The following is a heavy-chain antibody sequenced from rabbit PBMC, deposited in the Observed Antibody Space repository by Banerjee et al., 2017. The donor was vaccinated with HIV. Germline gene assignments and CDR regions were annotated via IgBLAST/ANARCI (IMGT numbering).Heavy chain of an antibody. D-gene: IGHD2-1*01. V-gene: IGHV1S45*01. CDR1: GFDISNYNM. CDR2: INTLGSA. CDR3: ARRSYNDYGDSYYFNL. Sequence: QEQLKETGGGLVQPEGSLTLTCKASGFDISNYNMQWVRQSPGKGLESIGFINTLGSAYYASWAKGRFTISKTSSTTVTLQMTSLTAADTATYFCARRSYNDYGDSYYFNLWGPGTLVTVS. J-gene: IGHJ4*01.